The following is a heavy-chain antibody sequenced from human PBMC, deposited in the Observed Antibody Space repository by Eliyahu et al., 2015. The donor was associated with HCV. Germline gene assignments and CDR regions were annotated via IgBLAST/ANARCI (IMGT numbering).Heavy chain of an antibody. Sequence: QVQLQQWGAGLLKPSETLSLTCAVYGGSXSGYYWSWIRQPPGKGLEWIGEINHSGSTNYNPSLKSRVTISVDTSKNQFSLKLSSVTAADTAVYYCARAILRNIVVVPAALADYYYGMDVWGQGTTVTVSS. D-gene: IGHD2-2*01. CDR3: ARAILRNIVVVPAALADYYYGMDV. CDR2: INHSGST. J-gene: IGHJ6*02. V-gene: IGHV4-34*01. CDR1: GGSXSGYY.